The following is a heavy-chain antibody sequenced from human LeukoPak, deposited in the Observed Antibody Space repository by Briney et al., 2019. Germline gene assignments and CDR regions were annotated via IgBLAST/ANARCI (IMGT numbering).Heavy chain of an antibody. J-gene: IGHJ4*02. V-gene: IGHV4-4*02. CDR2: IYHSGST. Sequence: SGTLSLTCAVSGGSISTSNWWSCVRQPPGKGLEWIGEIYHSGSTNYNPSLRSRVTISVDTSKNQFSLKLTSVTAADTAVYYCARGRPSDYWGQGTLVTVSS. CDR3: ARGRPSDY. CDR1: GGSISTSNW.